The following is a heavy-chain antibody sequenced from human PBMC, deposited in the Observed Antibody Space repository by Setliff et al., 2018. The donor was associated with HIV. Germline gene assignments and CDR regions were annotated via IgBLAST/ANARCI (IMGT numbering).Heavy chain of an antibody. Sequence: SETLSLTCTVSGGSVSNYYWTWIRQAPGKGLEWIGYIFTSGSTTYNPSLQSRITMSVDTSKNQFSLKLNSVTAADTAVYYCAREGWSDHYYYYMDVWDKGTTVTVSS. CDR3: AREGWSDHYYYYMDV. V-gene: IGHV4-4*09. J-gene: IGHJ6*03. CDR1: GGSVSNYY. D-gene: IGHD2-15*01. CDR2: IFTSGST.